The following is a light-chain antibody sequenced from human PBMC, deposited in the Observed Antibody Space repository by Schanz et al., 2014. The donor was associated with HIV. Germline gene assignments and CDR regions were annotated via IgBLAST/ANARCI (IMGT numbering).Light chain of an antibody. CDR2: NTD. CDR3: MLYMGSAIYV. CDR1: SGSVSTNYY. J-gene: IGLJ3*02. V-gene: IGLV8-61*01. Sequence: QTVVTQEPSFSVSPGGTVTLTCGLTSGSVSTNYYPSWYQQTPGQPPRTLIYNTDTRSFGVPDRFSGSILGNKAALTITGAQADDECDYYCMLYMGSAIYVFGGGTKLTVL.